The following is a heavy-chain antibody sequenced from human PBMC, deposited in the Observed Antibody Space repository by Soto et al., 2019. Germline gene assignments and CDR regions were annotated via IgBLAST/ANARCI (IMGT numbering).Heavy chain of an antibody. D-gene: IGHD1-20*01. CDR2: ISNSGNTI. J-gene: IGHJ6*02. CDR1: GFVFKNYE. V-gene: IGHV3-48*03. CDR3: ARDIDNRDYYYGLDV. Sequence: GGSLRLSCVASGFVFKNYEMNWVRQAPGKGLEWISYISNSGNTIYVADSMRGRFTISRDNAKNSLFLQMNSLRADDTAVYYCARDIDNRDYYYGLDVWGQWTTVTVSS.